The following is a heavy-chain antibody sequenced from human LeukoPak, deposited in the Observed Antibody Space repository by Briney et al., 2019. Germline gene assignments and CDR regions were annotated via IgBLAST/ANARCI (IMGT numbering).Heavy chain of an antibody. CDR1: GFSFSSYW. Sequence: PGGSQRLSCAASGFSFSSYWMSWVRQAPGKGLEWVANIQSDGSVQQYVDSVKGRLTISRDNAKNSLYLQMNSLRAEDTAVYCCARIPRGSGWSFLDFWGQGTLVTVTS. J-gene: IGHJ4*02. CDR3: ARIPRGSGWSFLDF. V-gene: IGHV3-7*01. D-gene: IGHD6-19*01. CDR2: IQSDGSVQ.